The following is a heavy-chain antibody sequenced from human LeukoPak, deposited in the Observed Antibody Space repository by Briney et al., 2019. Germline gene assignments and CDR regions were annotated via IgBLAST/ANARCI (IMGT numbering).Heavy chain of an antibody. CDR1: GGTFSSYA. CDR2: IIPIFGTA. D-gene: IGHD3-22*01. J-gene: IGHJ5*02. V-gene: IGHV1-69*05. Sequence: GSSVKVSCEASGGTFSSYAISWVRQAPGQGLEWMGRIIPIFGTANYAQKFQGSVTITTDESTSTAYMELSSLRSEDTAVYYCASSTVYYYDSSGYYWFDPWGQGTLVTVSS. CDR3: ASSTVYYYDSSGYYWFDP.